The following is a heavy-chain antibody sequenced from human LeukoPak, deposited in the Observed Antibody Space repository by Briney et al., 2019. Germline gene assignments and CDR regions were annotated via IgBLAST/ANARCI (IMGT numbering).Heavy chain of an antibody. CDR1: GYSFTNYW. V-gene: IGHV5-51*01. CDR2: IYPGDSDT. Sequence: GESLKISCKGSGYSFTNYWIGWVRQMPGKGLEWMGIIYPGDSDTRYSPSFQGQVTISADKSISTAYLQWSSLKASDTAMYYCARHGGSGSYPYYYYGMDVWGQGTTVTVSS. J-gene: IGHJ6*02. CDR3: ARHGGSGSYPYYYYGMDV. D-gene: IGHD3-10*01.